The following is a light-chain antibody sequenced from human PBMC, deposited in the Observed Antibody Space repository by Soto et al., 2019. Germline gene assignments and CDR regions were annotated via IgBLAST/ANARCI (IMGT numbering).Light chain of an antibody. CDR2: AAS. J-gene: IGKJ2*01. CDR3: HQYGSTIPYT. Sequence: EVVLTQSPGTMSLSPGERATLSCRASQTVSSSYVSWFQQKPGQPPRLLIYAASSRATGVPDRFTGSGSGTDFTLSISRLEPEDFAVYYCHQYGSTIPYTFGQGTTLELK. CDR1: QTVSSSY. V-gene: IGKV3-20*01.